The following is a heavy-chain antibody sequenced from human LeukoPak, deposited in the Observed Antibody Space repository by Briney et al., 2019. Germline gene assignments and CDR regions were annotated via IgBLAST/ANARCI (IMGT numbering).Heavy chain of an antibody. CDR3: ARDLGIVYYGMDV. CDR2: INNSSRYI. CDR1: GFTFSSYW. Sequence: GGSLRLSCAASGFTFSSYWMNWVRQVPGKGLEWVSSINNSSRYISYADSVNGRFTISRDNAKNSLYLQMNSLRAEDTAVYYCARDLGIVYYGMDVWGQGTTVIVSS. V-gene: IGHV3-21*01. D-gene: IGHD7-27*01. J-gene: IGHJ6*02.